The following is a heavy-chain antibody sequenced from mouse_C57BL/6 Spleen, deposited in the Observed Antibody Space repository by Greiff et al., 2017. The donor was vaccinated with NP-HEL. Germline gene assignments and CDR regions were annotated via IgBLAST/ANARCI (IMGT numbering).Heavy chain of an antibody. J-gene: IGHJ2*01. CDR2: ISGGGGNT. V-gene: IGHV5-9*01. Sequence: EVQRVESGGGLVKPGGSLKLSCAASGFTFSSYTMSWVRQTPEKRLEWVATISGGGGNTYYPDSVKGRFTISRDNAKNTLYLQMSSLRSEDTALYYCARQRGNYDYWGQGTTLTVSS. D-gene: IGHD2-1*01. CDR1: GFTFSSYT. CDR3: ARQRGNYDY.